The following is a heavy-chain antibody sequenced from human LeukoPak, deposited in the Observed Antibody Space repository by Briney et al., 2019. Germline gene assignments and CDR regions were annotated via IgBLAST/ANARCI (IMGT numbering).Heavy chain of an antibody. CDR1: GFTVSSNY. Sequence: GGSLRLSCAASGFTVSSNYMSWVRQAPGKGLEWVSVIYSGGSTYYADSVKGRFTISRDNSKNTLYLQMNSLRAEDTAVHYCARVGKMATDPFDYWGQGTLVTVSS. J-gene: IGHJ4*02. V-gene: IGHV3-66*01. D-gene: IGHD5-24*01. CDR3: ARVGKMATDPFDY. CDR2: IYSGGST.